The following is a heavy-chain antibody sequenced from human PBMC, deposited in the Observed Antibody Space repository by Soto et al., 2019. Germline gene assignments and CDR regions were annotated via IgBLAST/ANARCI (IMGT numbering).Heavy chain of an antibody. J-gene: IGHJ6*02. CDR1: GGTFSSYT. CDR2: IIPILGIA. V-gene: IGHV1-69*04. CDR3: ARDYYGSGAPDHYGLDV. D-gene: IGHD3-10*01. Sequence: SVKVSCKASGGTFSSYTISWVRQAPGQGLEWMGRIIPILGIANYAQKFQGRVTITADKSTSTAYMELRSLRSDDTAVYYCARDYYGSGAPDHYGLDVWGQGTTVTVAS.